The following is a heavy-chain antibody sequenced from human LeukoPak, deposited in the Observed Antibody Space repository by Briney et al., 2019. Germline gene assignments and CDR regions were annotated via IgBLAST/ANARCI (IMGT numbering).Heavy chain of an antibody. CDR3: ARGWSFLGGLIDY. CDR1: GYTFTGYY. J-gene: IGHJ4*02. V-gene: IGHV1-2*02. CDR2: INPNSGGT. D-gene: IGHD3-16*01. Sequence: ASVKVSCKASGYTFTGYYMHWVRQAPGQGLEWMGWINPNSGGTNYAQKFQGRVTMTRNTSISTAYMELSSLRSEDTAVYYCARGWSFLGGLIDYWGQGTLVTVSS.